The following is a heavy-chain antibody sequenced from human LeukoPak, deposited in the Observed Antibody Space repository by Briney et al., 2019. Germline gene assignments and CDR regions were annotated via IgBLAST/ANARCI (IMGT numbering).Heavy chain of an antibody. CDR1: GFTFSDYY. CDR3: VRNIPVGAYYFDC. D-gene: IGHD6-19*01. J-gene: IGHJ4*02. V-gene: IGHV3-11*03. CDR2: ISSSSSYT. Sequence: GGSLRLSCAASGFTFSDYYMSWIRQAPGKGLEWISYISSSSSYTNYADSVKGRFTISRDNAKNSLYLQLNSLRVEDTAVYYCVRNIPVGAYYFDCWGQGTLVTVSS.